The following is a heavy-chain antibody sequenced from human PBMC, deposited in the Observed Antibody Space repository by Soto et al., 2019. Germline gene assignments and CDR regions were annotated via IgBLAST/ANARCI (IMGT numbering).Heavy chain of an antibody. CDR1: GFNFSNYG. V-gene: IGHV3-33*08. CDR2: ICENGINK. D-gene: IGHD2-2*01. Sequence: PGGSLRLSCAASGFNFSNYGMHWVRQAPGKGLEWVAVICENGINKYYADSVKGRFTISRDNSGNTLFLEMYSLRAEDTAVYYCARYIPGVRYYGMDVWGQGTTVTVSS. J-gene: IGHJ6*02. CDR3: ARYIPGVRYYGMDV.